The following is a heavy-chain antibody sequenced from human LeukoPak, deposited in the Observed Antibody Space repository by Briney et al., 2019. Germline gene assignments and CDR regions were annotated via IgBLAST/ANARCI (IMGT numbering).Heavy chain of an antibody. CDR3: AGGEYCTSTICYLLDSGNWFDP. D-gene: IGHD2-2*01. J-gene: IGHJ5*02. CDR1: GFTFSSSS. Sequence: PGGSLRLSCAASGFTFSSSSMNWVRQAPGKGLEWVSYITASSSTEYYADSVKGRFTISRDNAKNSLYLQMNSLRAEDTAVYYCAGGEYCTSTICYLLDSGNWFDPWGQGTLVTVSP. V-gene: IGHV3-48*01. CDR2: ITASSSTE.